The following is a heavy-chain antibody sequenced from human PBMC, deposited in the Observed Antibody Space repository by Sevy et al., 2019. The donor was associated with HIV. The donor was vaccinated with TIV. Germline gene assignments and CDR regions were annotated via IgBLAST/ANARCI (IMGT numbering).Heavy chain of an antibody. CDR1: GYTLTELS. V-gene: IGHV1-24*01. D-gene: IGHD2-2*01. J-gene: IGHJ6*02. Sequence: ASVKVSCKVSGYTLTELSMHWVRQAPGKGLEWMGGFDTEDGETIYAQKFQGRVTMTEDTSTDTAYMELSSLRSEDTAVYYCATVPGRYCSSTSCACYCYYGMDVWGQGTTVTVS. CDR2: FDTEDGET. CDR3: ATVPGRYCSSTSCACYCYYGMDV.